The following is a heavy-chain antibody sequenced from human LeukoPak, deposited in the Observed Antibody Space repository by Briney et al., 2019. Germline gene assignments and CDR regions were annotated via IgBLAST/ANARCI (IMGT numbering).Heavy chain of an antibody. CDR3: ARLGGYDSDY. V-gene: IGHV4-59*08. Sequence: PSETLSLTCAVYGGSFSGYYWSWIRQPPGKGLEWIGYIYYSGSTNYNPSLKSRVTISVDTSKNQFSLKLSSVTAADTAVYYCARLGGYDSDYWGQGTLVTVSS. CDR1: GGSFSGYY. CDR2: IYYSGST. J-gene: IGHJ4*02. D-gene: IGHD5-12*01.